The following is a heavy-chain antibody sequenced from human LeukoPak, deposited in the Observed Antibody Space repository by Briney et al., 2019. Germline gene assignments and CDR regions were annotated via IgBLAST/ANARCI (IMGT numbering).Heavy chain of an antibody. V-gene: IGHV1-69*13. J-gene: IGHJ1*01. CDR2: IIPVYGTT. CDR3: ATRDYYQEYYHH. CDR1: GDSFIIYG. Sequence: TSVKVSCKASGDSFIIYGISWVRQAPGQGLEWMGGIIPVYGTTYHAQKFQGRVTITADESTRIVYMELSGLRSDDTAVYYCATRDYYQEYYHHWGQGTLVTVSS. D-gene: IGHD3-16*01.